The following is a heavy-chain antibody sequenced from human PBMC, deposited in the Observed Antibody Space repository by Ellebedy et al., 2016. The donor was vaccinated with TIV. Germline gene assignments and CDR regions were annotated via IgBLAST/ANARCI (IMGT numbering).Heavy chain of an antibody. J-gene: IGHJ4*02. CDR1: GFVFSSYT. D-gene: IGHD6-19*01. CDR2: TSFDGKNK. CDR3: AKDPYSSGWSAIGYFDL. Sequence: GESLKISCAASGFVFSSYTMWWVRQTPGKGLEWVAVTSFDGKNKHYADPVKGRFTISRDNSQNTLYLHMHRLRDEDTAVYSCAKDPYSSGWSAIGYFDLWGQGALVTVSS. V-gene: IGHV3-30*04.